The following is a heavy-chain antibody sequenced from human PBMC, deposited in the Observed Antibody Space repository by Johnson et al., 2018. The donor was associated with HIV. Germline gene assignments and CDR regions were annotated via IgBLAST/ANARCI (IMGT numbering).Heavy chain of an antibody. V-gene: IGHV3-20*04. CDR3: ARLERLGGLSRVLDM. CDR1: GFTFDEYD. J-gene: IGHJ3*02. D-gene: IGHD6-19*01. CDR2: INWNGGTP. Sequence: VQLVESGGDVARPGGSLRLSCEASGFTFDEYDMSWVRQAPGKGLEWVSSINWNGGTPGSADSVNGRFTISRDNAKNSLYLQMNYLRVEDTAVYYCARLERLGGLSRVLDMWGQGTMVTVSS.